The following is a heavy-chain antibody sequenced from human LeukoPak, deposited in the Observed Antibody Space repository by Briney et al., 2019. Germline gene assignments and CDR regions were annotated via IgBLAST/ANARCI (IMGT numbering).Heavy chain of an antibody. CDR2: ISAYNGNT. Sequence: ASVKVSCKASGYTFTSYGISWVRQAPGQGLEWMGWISAYNGNTNYAQKFQGRVTMTGDTSTDTAYMELSSLRSEDTAVYYCATTPWGTAMVTFDYWGQGTLVTVSS. D-gene: IGHD5-18*01. CDR3: ATTPWGTAMVTFDY. J-gene: IGHJ4*02. V-gene: IGHV1-18*01. CDR1: GYTFTSYG.